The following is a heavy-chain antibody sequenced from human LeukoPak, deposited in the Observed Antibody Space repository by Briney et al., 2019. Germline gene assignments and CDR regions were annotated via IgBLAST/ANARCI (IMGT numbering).Heavy chain of an antibody. D-gene: IGHD5-12*01. CDR2: ISSSGNYI. CDR3: ARGRIYSGHALLY. CDR1: GFSFGSYS. J-gene: IGHJ4*02. Sequence: GGSLRLSCTASGFSFGSYSMNWVRQAPEKGLEWVSSISSSGNYIYYADSLKGRFTISRDNAKNSLYLQLNGLRAEDAAVYYCARGRIYSGHALLYWGQGTLVTVSS. V-gene: IGHV3-21*01.